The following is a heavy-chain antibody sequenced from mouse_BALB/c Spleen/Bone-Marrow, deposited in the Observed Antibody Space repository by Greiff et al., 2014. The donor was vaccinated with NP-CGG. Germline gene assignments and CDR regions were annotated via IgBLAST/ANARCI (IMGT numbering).Heavy chain of an antibody. Sequence: VQLKESVPDLVKPSQSLSLTCTVTGYSITGGYSWHWIRQFPGNKLEWMVYIHYSGTTNSNPSLKSRFSITRDTSKNQFFLQLNSVTTEDTATYYGARGYYGYDGAWFTYWGQGTLVTVSA. D-gene: IGHD2-2*01. J-gene: IGHJ3*01. V-gene: IGHV3-1*02. CDR1: GYSITGGYS. CDR3: ARGYYGYDGAWFTY. CDR2: IHYSGTT.